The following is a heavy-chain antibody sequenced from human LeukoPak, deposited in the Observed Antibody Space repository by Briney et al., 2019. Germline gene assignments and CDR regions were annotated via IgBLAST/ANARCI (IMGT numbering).Heavy chain of an antibody. J-gene: IGHJ3*01. V-gene: IGHV1-46*01. D-gene: IGHD6-13*01. CDR1: GYTFTSHF. CDR3: ARISSSNWYNERGAFDV. Sequence: ASVKVSCKASGYTFTSHFMHWVRQAPGQGLEWMGIINPRGGSTSYTQKFQGRVTMTRDTSTSTVYMELSSLRSEDTAVYYCARISSSNWYNERGAFDVWGQGTVVTVSS. CDR2: INPRGGST.